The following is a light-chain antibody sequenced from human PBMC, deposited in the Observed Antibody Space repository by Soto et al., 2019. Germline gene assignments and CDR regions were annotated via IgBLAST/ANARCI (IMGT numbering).Light chain of an antibody. V-gene: IGKV3-11*01. CDR1: QSVRSF. CDR3: QQSFSTHALT. Sequence: DIVLTQSPATLSLSPGERATLSCRASQSVRSFLAWYQQKPGQAPRLLIYDASNRATGIPARFSGSGSGTDFTLTISSLEPEDFAVYYCQQSFSTHALTFGGGTKVEIK. J-gene: IGKJ4*01. CDR2: DAS.